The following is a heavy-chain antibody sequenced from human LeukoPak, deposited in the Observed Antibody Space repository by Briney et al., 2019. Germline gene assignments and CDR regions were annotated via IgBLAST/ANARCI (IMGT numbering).Heavy chain of an antibody. V-gene: IGHV4-59*01. Sequence: SETLSLTCIVSGGSINSYYWSWIRQPPGKGLEWIGSVFYSGSTYYNPSLKSRVTMSADTSKNQFSLRLSSVTAADTAVYQCARSVGAWDVFDLWGQGTMVTVSS. CDR2: VFYSGST. CDR1: GGSINSYY. D-gene: IGHD3-16*01. CDR3: ARSVGAWDVFDL. J-gene: IGHJ3*01.